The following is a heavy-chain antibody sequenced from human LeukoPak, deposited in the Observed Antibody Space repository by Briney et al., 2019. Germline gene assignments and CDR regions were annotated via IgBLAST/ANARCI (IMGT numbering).Heavy chain of an antibody. D-gene: IGHD1-26*01. CDR3: ARKYGSDY. CDR2: ISYDGSNK. Sequence: PGRSLRPSCAASGFTFSSSGMHWVSQAPGKGLEWVAVISYDGSNKYYADSVKSRFTISRDNSKNTLYLQMNSLRAEDTAVYYCARKYGSDYWGQGTLVTVSS. J-gene: IGHJ4*02. V-gene: IGHV3-30*03. CDR1: GFTFSSSG.